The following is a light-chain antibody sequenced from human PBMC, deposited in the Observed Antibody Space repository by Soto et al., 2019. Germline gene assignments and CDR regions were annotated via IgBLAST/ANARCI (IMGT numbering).Light chain of an antibody. CDR1: QSISNY. V-gene: IGKV1-39*01. Sequence: DIHITQTPSSLSASLGDRGTIPCRASQSISNYLNWYQHKPGKAPKLLIYAASNLQGGVPSRFSGSGSGTDFTLTISSLQPEDFATYYCQQSYNTTWTFGQGTKVDIK. CDR2: AAS. CDR3: QQSYNTTWT. J-gene: IGKJ1*01.